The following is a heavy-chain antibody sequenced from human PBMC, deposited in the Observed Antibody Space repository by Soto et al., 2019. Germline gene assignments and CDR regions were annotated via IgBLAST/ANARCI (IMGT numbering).Heavy chain of an antibody. D-gene: IGHD5-18*01. CDR2: ISYDGSNK. J-gene: IGHJ4*02. CDR1: GFTFSSYG. V-gene: IGHV3-30*18. CDR3: AKDEGYSYGPTVDY. Sequence: GGSLRLSCAASGFTFSSYGMHWVRQAPGKGLEWVAVISYDGSNKYYADSVKGRFTISRDNSKNTLYLQMNSLRAEDTAVYYCAKDEGYSYGPTVDYWGQGTLVTV.